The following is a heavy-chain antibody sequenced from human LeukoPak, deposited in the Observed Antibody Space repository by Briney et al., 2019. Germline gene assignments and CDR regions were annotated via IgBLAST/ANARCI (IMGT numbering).Heavy chain of an antibody. CDR3: AKVIDRYGGYGDY. CDR2: ISSSSSYI. V-gene: IGHV3-21*04. CDR1: GFTFSSYS. D-gene: IGHD5-12*01. Sequence: PGGSLRLSCAASGFTFSSYSMNWVRQAPGKGLEWVSSISSSSSYIYYADSVKGRFTISRDNSKNTLYLQMNSLRAEDTAVYYCAKVIDRYGGYGDYWGQGTLVTVSS. J-gene: IGHJ4*02.